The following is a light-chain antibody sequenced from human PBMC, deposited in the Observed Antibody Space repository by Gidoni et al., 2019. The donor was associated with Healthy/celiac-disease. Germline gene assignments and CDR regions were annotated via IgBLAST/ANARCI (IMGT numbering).Light chain of an antibody. CDR2: AAS. CDR3: QQSYSTPPIT. J-gene: IGKJ5*01. CDR1: QRISSY. Sequence: DLQLTQSPSSLSASVGDRVTITCRASQRISSYLNWYQQKPGKAPNLLIYAASSLQSGVPSRFSGSGSGTDFTLTISSLQPEDFATYYCQQSYSTPPITFGQGTRLEIK. V-gene: IGKV1-39*01.